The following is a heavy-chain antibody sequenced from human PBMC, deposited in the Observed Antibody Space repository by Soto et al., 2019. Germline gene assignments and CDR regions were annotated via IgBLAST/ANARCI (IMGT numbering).Heavy chain of an antibody. CDR2: ISGSGGST. V-gene: IGHV3-23*01. CDR3: ARRSSGWYFDY. J-gene: IGHJ4*02. CDR1: GFTFSSYA. D-gene: IGHD6-19*01. Sequence: PGGSLILSCAASGFTFSSYAMNWVRQAPGKGLEWVSVISGSGGSTYYADSVKGRFTISRDNSKNTLYLQMNSLRAEDTAVYYCARRSSGWYFDYWGQGTLVTVSS.